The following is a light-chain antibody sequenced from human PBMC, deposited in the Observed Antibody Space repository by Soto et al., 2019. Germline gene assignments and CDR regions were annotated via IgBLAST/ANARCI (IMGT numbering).Light chain of an antibody. CDR3: QQRFNWPRT. Sequence: EIVMTQSPATLSVSPGESATLSCRASQSISTYLAWYQQKPGQAPRLLIYDASKRITGIPARFSGSGSGTDFTLTISSLEPEDFAVYYCQQRFNWPRTFGQGTKVDI. CDR2: DAS. CDR1: QSISTY. V-gene: IGKV3-11*01. J-gene: IGKJ1*01.